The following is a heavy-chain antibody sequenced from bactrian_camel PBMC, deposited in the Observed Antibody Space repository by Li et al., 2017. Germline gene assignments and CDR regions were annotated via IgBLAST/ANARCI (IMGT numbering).Heavy chain of an antibody. Sequence: VQLVESGGGSVQAGGSLRLACEVTGFYYVTYCMAWFRQSPGKEREGVAGIDRDGKSTYADSVKGRFTISQDNAKKTSYLEMNSLKPEDTAMYYCAARRYINLGNRGWERTNNYNYWGQGTQVTVST. CDR2: IDRDGKS. D-gene: IGHD1*01. V-gene: IGHV3S55*01. J-gene: IGHJ4*01. CDR1: GFYYVTYC. CDR3: AARRYINLGNRGWERTNNYNY.